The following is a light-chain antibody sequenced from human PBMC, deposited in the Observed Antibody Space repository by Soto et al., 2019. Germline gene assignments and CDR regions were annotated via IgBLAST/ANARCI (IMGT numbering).Light chain of an antibody. V-gene: IGKV1-39*01. CDR2: GAS. J-gene: IGKJ1*01. Sequence: DIQVTQSPSSLSASVGDRVTITCRASQSINTFLNWYQQRPGKAPNLLIYGASNLQSGVPSRFSGSGSGTDFTLTISSLQPEGFATYYCQQTYTSRPWTFGRGTKVEIK. CDR1: QSINTF. CDR3: QQTYTSRPWT.